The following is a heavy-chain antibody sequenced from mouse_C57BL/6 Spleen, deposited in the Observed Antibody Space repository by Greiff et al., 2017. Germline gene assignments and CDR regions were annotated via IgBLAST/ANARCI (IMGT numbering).Heavy chain of an antibody. J-gene: IGHJ2*01. D-gene: IGHD4-1*01. CDR2: INYDGSST. V-gene: IGHV5-16*01. CDR1: GFTFSDYY. Sequence: EVQLVESEGGLVQPGRSMKLSCTASGFTFSDYYMAWVRQVPEKGLEWVANINYDGSSTYYLDSLKSRFIISRDNAKNILYLQMSSLKSEDTATYYCARGFKLDYFDYWGQGTTLTVSS. CDR3: ARGFKLDYFDY.